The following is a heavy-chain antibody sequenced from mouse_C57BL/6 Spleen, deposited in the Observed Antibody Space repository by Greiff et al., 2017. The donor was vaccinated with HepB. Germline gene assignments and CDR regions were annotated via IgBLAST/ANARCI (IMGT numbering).Heavy chain of an antibody. CDR2: ISSGGSYT. CDR1: GFTFSSYG. V-gene: IGHV5-6*01. J-gene: IGHJ3*01. D-gene: IGHD1-1*01. Sequence: EVQGVESGGDLVKPGGSLKLSCAASGFTFSSYGMSWVRQTPDKRLEWVATISSGGSYTYYPDSVKGRFTISRDNAKNTLYLQMSSLKSEDTAMYYCARLYGSSPWFAYWGQGTLVTVSA. CDR3: ARLYGSSPWFAY.